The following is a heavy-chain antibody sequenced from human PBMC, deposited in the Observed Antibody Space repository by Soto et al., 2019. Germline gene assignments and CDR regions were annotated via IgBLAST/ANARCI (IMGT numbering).Heavy chain of an antibody. J-gene: IGHJ3*01. Sequence: GGSLRLSCAASGFIVSSCYMSWVRQAPGKGLEWISVIYSGGSTYYADSVKGRFTISRNNSEKTLYLQLNSLRAEDTAVYYCAKSGGKGWFADAFDVWGRGTMVTVSS. CDR3: AKSGGKGWFADAFDV. D-gene: IGHD3-10*01. CDR1: GFIVSSCY. V-gene: IGHV3-53*01. CDR2: IYSGGST.